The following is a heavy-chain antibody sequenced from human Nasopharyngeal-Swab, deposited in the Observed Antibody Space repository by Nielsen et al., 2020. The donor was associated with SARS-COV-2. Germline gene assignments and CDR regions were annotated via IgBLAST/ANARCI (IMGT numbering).Heavy chain of an antibody. V-gene: IGHV3-23*01. CDR1: GFYFSHYA. CDR2: ISGSGRST. D-gene: IGHD4-17*01. Sequence: GSLRLSCVASGFYFSHYAMSWVRQAPGKGLEWVSGISGSGRSTYYADSVEGRFAISRDTSTSTLYLEMSSLRADDTALYYCAKDEIDQRSRFDYWGQGTPVTVSS. CDR3: AKDEIDQRSRFDY. J-gene: IGHJ4*02.